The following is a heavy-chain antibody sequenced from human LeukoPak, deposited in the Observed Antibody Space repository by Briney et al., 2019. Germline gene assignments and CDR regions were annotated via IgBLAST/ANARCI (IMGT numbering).Heavy chain of an antibody. Sequence: PGGSLRLSCVASGLTVSSNDMSWVRQAPGKGLGWVSFIYNGDRTYYADSVKGRFTISRDNFKNTLYLQMKSLRAEDTAMYYCTKSGPPDPYWGQGTMVTVSS. J-gene: IGHJ3*01. CDR2: IYNGDRT. CDR3: TKSGPPDPY. CDR1: GLTVSSND. V-gene: IGHV3-53*01. D-gene: IGHD1-14*01.